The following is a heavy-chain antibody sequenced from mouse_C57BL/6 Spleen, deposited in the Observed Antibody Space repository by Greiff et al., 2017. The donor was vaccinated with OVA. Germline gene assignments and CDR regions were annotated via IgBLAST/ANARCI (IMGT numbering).Heavy chain of an antibody. J-gene: IGHJ1*03. CDR1: GYAFTNYL. Sequence: QVQLQQSGAELVRPGTSVKVSCKASGYAFTNYLIEWVKQRPGQGLEWIGVINPGSGGTNYNEKFKGKATLTADKSSSTASMQLSSLTSEDSAVYFSARSGDYGGGTDVWGTGTTVTVSS. D-gene: IGHD1-1*02. CDR3: ARSGDYGGGTDV. V-gene: IGHV1-54*01. CDR2: INPGSGGT.